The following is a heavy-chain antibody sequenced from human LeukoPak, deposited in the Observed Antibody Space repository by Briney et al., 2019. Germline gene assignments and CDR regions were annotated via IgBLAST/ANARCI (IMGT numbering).Heavy chain of an antibody. CDR1: GYTLTSDG. J-gene: IGHJ5*02. CDR2: MNPNSGNT. V-gene: IGHV1-8*01. CDR3: ARGRRGWFDP. Sequence: ASVKVSCKASGYTLTSDGMNWVRQAPGQGLEWMGWMNPNSGNTGYAQKFQGRVTMTRNTSISTAYMELSSLRSEDTAVYYCARGRRGWFDPWGQGTLVTVSS.